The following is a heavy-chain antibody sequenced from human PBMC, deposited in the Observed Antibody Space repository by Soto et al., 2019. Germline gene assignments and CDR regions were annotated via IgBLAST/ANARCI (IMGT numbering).Heavy chain of an antibody. CDR3: ARLVVAAALNWFDP. Sequence: SETLSLTCAVSGYSISSGYYWGWIRQPPGKGLEWIGSIYHSGSTYYNPSLKSRVTISVDTSKNQFSLKLSSVTAADTAVYYCARLVVAAALNWFDPWGQGTLVTV. V-gene: IGHV4-38-2*01. J-gene: IGHJ5*02. CDR1: GYSISSGYY. D-gene: IGHD6-13*01. CDR2: IYHSGST.